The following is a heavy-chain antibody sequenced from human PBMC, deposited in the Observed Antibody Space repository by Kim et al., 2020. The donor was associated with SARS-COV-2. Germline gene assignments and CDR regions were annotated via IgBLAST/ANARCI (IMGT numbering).Heavy chain of an antibody. V-gene: IGHV1-8*02. J-gene: IGHJ4*01. D-gene: IGHD2-15*01. CDR3: ARGGYWYDGTCYTFIDH. Sequence: ASVKVSCKASGYTFTNYDISWVRQAPGQGLEWMGSMNPNSSSAIYAQNFQGRVTMTRNTAISTAYMELSSLRSEDTAVYYCARGGYWYDGTCYTFIDHWG. CDR1: GYTFTNYD. CDR2: MNPNSSSA.